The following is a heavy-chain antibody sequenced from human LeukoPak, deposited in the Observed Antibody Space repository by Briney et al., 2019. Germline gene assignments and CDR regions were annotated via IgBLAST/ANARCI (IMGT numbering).Heavy chain of an antibody. V-gene: IGHV3-30*02. CDR2: IRYDGSDK. CDR1: GFTFSSYG. CDR3: ARAGRGYSGYPRGDY. Sequence: GGSLRLSCAASGFTFSSYGMHWVRQAPGKGLEWVAFIRYDGSDKYYADSVKGRFTISRDNSKNSLYLQMNSLRAEDTAVYYCARAGRGYSGYPRGDYWGQGTLVTVSS. J-gene: IGHJ4*02. D-gene: IGHD5-12*01.